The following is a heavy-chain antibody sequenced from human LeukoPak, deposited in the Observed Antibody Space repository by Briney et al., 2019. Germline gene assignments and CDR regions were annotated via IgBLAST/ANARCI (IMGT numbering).Heavy chain of an antibody. J-gene: IGHJ4*02. Sequence: PSETLSLTCAVYGGSFSGYYWSWIRQPPGKGLEWIGEINHSGSTNYNPSLKSRVTISVDTSKNQFSLKLSSVTAADTAVYYCARRPRITMIVVVINPSYHFDYWGQGTLVTVSS. CDR3: ARRPRITMIVVVINPSYHFDY. D-gene: IGHD3-22*01. CDR2: INHSGST. V-gene: IGHV4-34*01. CDR1: GGSFSGYY.